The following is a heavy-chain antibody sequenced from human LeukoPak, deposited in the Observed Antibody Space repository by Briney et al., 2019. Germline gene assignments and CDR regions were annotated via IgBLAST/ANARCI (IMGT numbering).Heavy chain of an antibody. Sequence: ASVKVSCKASGYTFTGYYMHWVRQAPGQGLEWMGWINPNSGGTNYAQKFQGRVTMTRDTSISTAYMELSRLRSDDTAVYYCARGKLRYFDWHPNDYWGQGTLVTVSS. V-gene: IGHV1-2*02. J-gene: IGHJ4*02. CDR2: INPNSGGT. CDR3: ARGKLRYFDWHPNDY. D-gene: IGHD3-9*01. CDR1: GYTFTGYY.